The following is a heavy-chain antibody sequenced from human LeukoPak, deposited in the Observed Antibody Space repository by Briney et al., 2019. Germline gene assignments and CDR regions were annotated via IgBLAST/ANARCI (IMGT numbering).Heavy chain of an antibody. CDR2: IYTSGST. Sequence: SETLSLTCAVSGGSITYYYWSWIRQPAGKGLEWIGRIYTSGSTNYNPSLKSRVTMSVDTSKNQFSLKLSSVTAADTAVYYCAGGIIAAAGRRAFDIWGQGTMVTVSS. J-gene: IGHJ3*02. D-gene: IGHD6-13*01. V-gene: IGHV4-4*07. CDR3: AGGIIAAAGRRAFDI. CDR1: GGSITYYY.